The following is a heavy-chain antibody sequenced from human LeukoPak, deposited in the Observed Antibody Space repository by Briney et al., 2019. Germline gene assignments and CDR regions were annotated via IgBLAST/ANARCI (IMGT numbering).Heavy chain of an antibody. CDR2: IYPGDSDT. J-gene: IGHJ4*02. D-gene: IGHD2-2*01. CDR3: ARRQGCSSTSCPPDS. CDR1: GYIFTTYW. V-gene: IGHV5-51*01. Sequence: GASLKISCRGSGYIFTTYWIGWVRQMPRKGLEWTGIIYPGDSDTRYSPSFQGQVTMSADKSINTAYLQWSSLNASDTAMYYFARRQGCSSTSCPPDSWGRGTLVTVSS.